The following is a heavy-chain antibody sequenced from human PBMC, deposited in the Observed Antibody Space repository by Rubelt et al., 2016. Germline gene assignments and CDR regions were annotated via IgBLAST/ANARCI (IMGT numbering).Heavy chain of an antibody. V-gene: IGHV5-51*01. D-gene: IGHD3-22*01. J-gene: IGHJ3*02. CDR3: ARPVSGSSGYYYDGAFDI. Sequence: IYPGDSDTRYSPSFQGQVTISADKSISTAYLQWSSLKASDTAMYYCARPVSGSSGYYYDGAFDIWGQGTMVTVSS. CDR2: IYPGDSDT.